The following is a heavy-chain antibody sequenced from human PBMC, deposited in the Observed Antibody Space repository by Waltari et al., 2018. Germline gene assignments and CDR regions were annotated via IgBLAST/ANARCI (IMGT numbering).Heavy chain of an antibody. Sequence: EVQLLESGGGLGQPGGSLRLSCAASGFTFSSYAMTWVRQAPGKGLEWVSVIYTNDSTYYADSVRGRFTISRDNSKNTLYLQMNSLRAEDTAVYSCAKTLVGPNDAFHILGQGTMVTVSS. CDR1: GFTFSSYA. CDR2: IYTNDST. CDR3: AKTLVGPNDAFHI. D-gene: IGHD1-26*01. J-gene: IGHJ3*02. V-gene: IGHV3-23*03.